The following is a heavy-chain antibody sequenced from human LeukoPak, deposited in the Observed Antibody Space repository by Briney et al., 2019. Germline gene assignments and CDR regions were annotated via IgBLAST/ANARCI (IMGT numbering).Heavy chain of an antibody. J-gene: IGHJ5*02. CDR3: ARGARSVPNFNWFDP. Sequence: GGSLRLSCAVSGFTFSSYGMHRVRQAPGKGLEWVAVIWYDGTNKYYVDSVKGRFTISRDNSKNTLYLQMNSLRAEDTAVYYCARGARSVPNFNWFDPWGQGTLVTVSS. CDR2: IWYDGTNK. CDR1: GFTFSSYG. V-gene: IGHV3-33*01. D-gene: IGHD1-1*01.